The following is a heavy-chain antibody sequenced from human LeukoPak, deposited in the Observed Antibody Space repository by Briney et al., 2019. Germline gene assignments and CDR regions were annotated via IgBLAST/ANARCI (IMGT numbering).Heavy chain of an antibody. Sequence: ASVKVSCKTSGYTFTSYYMHLLRQAPGPGLEWMGIINPSGGSTSYAQKFQGRVTMTRDTSTSTVYMALRRLRSEDTDVYYCDREGWELLGWFDPWGQGTLVTVSS. V-gene: IGHV1-46*03. CDR2: INPSGGST. CDR3: DREGWELLGWFDP. J-gene: IGHJ5*02. CDR1: GYTFTSYY. D-gene: IGHD1-26*01.